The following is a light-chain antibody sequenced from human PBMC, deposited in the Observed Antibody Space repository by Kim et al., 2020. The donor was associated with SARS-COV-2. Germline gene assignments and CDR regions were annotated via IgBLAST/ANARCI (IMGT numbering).Light chain of an antibody. Sequence: GALGQTVRITCQGDSLRSYYATWYQQKPGQAPKVVIYGKDNRPSGVPDRFSGSSSGNTAYLTITGTQAGDEADYYCNSRDSNDYVVFGGGTK. J-gene: IGLJ2*01. CDR3: NSRDSNDYVV. V-gene: IGLV3-19*01. CDR1: SLRSYY. CDR2: GKD.